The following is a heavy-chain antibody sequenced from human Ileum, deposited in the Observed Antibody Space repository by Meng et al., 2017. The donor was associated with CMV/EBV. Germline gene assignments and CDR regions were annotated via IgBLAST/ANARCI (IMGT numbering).Heavy chain of an antibody. CDR3: ARDGTGGLRITIFGVADY. CDR2: ISYDGSNK. V-gene: IGHV3-30*04. J-gene: IGHJ4*02. CDR1: FTFSSYA. D-gene: IGHD3-3*01. Sequence: FTFSSYAMHWVRQAPGKGLEWVAVISYDGSNKYYADSVKGRFTISRDNSKNTLYLQMNSLRAEDTAVYHCARDGTGGLRITIFGVADYWGQGTLVTVSS.